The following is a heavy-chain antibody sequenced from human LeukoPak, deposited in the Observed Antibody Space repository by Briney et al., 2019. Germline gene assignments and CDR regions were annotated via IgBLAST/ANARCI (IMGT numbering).Heavy chain of an antibody. V-gene: IGHV3-23*01. D-gene: IGHD4-11*01. CDR2: ISGSAEST. CDR1: GFTFSDYA. CDR3: AKAHMTSEDY. J-gene: IGHJ4*02. Sequence: GGSLRLSCTASGFTFSDYAMAWVRQAPGKGLEWVSTISGSAESTYYADSVKGRFTISRDNSKNTVHLRMTSLRAGDTAIYYCAKAHMTSEDYWGQGTLVAVSS.